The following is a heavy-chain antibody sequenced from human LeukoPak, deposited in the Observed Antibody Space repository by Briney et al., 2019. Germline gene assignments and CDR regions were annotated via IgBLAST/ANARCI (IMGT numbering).Heavy chain of an antibody. CDR1: GFTFSSYS. V-gene: IGHV3-48*04. CDR2: ISSSSSTI. Sequence: GGSLRLSCAASGFTFSSYSMNWVRQAPGKGLEWVSYISSSSSTIYYADSVKGRFTISRDNAKNSLYLQMNSLRAEDTAVYYCARTVSWYYYGMDVWGQGTTVTVSS. D-gene: IGHD6-6*01. CDR3: ARTVSWYYYGMDV. J-gene: IGHJ6*02.